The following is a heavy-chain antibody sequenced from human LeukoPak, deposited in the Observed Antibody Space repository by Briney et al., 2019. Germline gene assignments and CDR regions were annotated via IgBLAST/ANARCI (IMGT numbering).Heavy chain of an antibody. V-gene: IGHV3-23*01. Sequence: PGGSLRLSCAASQFTFTTYAMSWVRQAPGRGLEWVSSIGDSGVPTYYADSVKGRFTISRDNSQNTLYLHMNSLGADDTAVYYCAKVATWTYFDSWGQGTLVTVSS. D-gene: IGHD3/OR15-3a*01. J-gene: IGHJ4*02. CDR1: QFTFTTYA. CDR3: AKVATWTYFDS. CDR2: IGDSGVPT.